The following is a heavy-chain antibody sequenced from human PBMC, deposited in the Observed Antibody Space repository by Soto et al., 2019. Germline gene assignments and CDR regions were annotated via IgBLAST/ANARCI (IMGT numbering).Heavy chain of an antibody. V-gene: IGHV4-4*07. Sequence: QVQLHESGPGLVKPSETLSLTCNVSGDSIGRFYWSWIRQSAEKGLEWIGRVYSTGGTAYNPALKGRVTISLDRSNNHVSLEMNSVTAADTAVYFCARDLSGTGLDIWGRGTRVTVSS. CDR1: GDSIGRFY. D-gene: IGHD1-26*01. J-gene: IGHJ6*02. CDR3: ARDLSGTGLDI. CDR2: VYSTGGT.